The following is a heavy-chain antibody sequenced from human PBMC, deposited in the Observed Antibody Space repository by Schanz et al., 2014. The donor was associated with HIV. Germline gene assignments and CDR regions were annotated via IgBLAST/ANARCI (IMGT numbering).Heavy chain of an antibody. CDR1: GFTLSSYW. J-gene: IGHJ6*02. V-gene: IGHV3-7*01. D-gene: IGHD1-7*01. CDR3: ARAGQLALEQGWGNYYYYYYYGXXV. CDR2: IKQDGSEK. Sequence: EVQLVESGGGLVQPGGSLRLSCAVSGFTLSSYWMNWVRQAPGKGLEWVANIKQDGSEKHYVDSVKGRFTISRDNAQNSLYLQMNSLRAEDTAVYYCARAGQLALEQGWGNYYYYYYYGXXVWGQGTTXXVSS.